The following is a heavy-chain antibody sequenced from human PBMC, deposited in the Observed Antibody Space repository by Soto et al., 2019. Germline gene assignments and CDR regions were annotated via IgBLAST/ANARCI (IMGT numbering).Heavy chain of an antibody. V-gene: IGHV5-51*01. Sequence: GESVKISCXGSGYSFTTYWIAWVRQMPGKGLEWMGNIYPGDSDTRYSPSFQGQVTISADKSTSTAYLQWGRLRASDTAIYYCARQATPGLFDYWGQGALVTVSS. CDR1: GYSFTTYW. J-gene: IGHJ4*02. CDR3: ARQATPGLFDY. CDR2: IYPGDSDT.